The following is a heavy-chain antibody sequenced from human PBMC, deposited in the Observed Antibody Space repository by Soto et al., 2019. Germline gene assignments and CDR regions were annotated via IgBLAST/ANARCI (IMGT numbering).Heavy chain of an antibody. CDR3: ARDPPHYYDSSGPSDAFDI. Sequence: GGSLRLSCAASGFPFSSYAMHWVRKAPGKGLEWVAVISYDGSNKYYADSVKGRFTITRDTSASTAYMELSSLRSEDTAVYYCARDPPHYYDSSGPSDAFDIWGQGTMVTVSS. D-gene: IGHD3-22*01. J-gene: IGHJ3*02. CDR2: ISYDGSNK. V-gene: IGHV3-30-3*01. CDR1: GFPFSSYA.